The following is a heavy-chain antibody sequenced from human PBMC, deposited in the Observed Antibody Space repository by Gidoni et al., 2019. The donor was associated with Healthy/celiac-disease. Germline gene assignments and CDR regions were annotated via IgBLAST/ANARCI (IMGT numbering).Heavy chain of an antibody. J-gene: IGHJ5*02. CDR3: ARGRYCGGDCYSSRFDP. Sequence: VQLQSSGPGLVKPSYTLSLTCTVSAGSLSSYYWSWIRQPPGKGLEWIGYIYDSGSTNYNPSLKSRVTISVDTYKNQFSLKLSSVTAADTAVYYCARGRYCGGDCYSSRFDPWGQGTLVTVSS. D-gene: IGHD2-21*02. CDR1: AGSLSSYY. CDR2: IYDSGST. V-gene: IGHV4-59*01.